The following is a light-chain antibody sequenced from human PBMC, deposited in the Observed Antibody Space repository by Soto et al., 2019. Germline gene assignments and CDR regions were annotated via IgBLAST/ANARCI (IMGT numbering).Light chain of an antibody. CDR2: DVS. CDR3: SSYTSSSTNYV. V-gene: IGLV2-14*01. J-gene: IGLJ1*01. CDR1: SSDVGGYNY. Sequence: QSVLAQPASVSGSPGQSITISCTGTSSDVGGYNYVSWYQQHPGKAPKLMIYDVSNRPSGVSNRFSGSKSGNTASLTISGLQAEDEADYYCSSYTSSSTNYVFGTGPEVTVL.